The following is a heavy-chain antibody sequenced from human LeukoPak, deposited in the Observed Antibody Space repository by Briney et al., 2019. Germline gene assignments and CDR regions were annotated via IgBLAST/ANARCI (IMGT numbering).Heavy chain of an antibody. CDR1: GGSISSYY. CDR3: ARAWEYSSSSLPVYFDY. J-gene: IGHJ4*02. D-gene: IGHD6-6*01. V-gene: IGHV4-4*07. Sequence: SETLSLTCTVSGGSISSYYWSWIRQPAGKGLEWIGRIYTSGSTNYNPSLKSRVTMSVDTSKNQFSLKLSSVTAADTAVYYCARAWEYSSSSLPVYFDYWGQGTLVTVSS. CDR2: IYTSGST.